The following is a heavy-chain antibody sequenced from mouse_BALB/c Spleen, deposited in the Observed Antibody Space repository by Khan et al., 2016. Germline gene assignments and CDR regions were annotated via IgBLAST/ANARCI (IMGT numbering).Heavy chain of an antibody. CDR1: GFNNKDTY. CDR3: ARAYPYYAMDY. CDR2: IDPANGNT. J-gene: IGHJ4*01. V-gene: IGHV14-3*02. Sequence: VQLQQSGAELVKPGASVKLSCTASGFNNKDTYMHWVKQRPEQGLEWIGRIDPANGNTKYDPKFQGKATITADTSSNTAYLQLSSLTSEDTAVYYCARAYPYYAMDYWGQGTSVTVSS.